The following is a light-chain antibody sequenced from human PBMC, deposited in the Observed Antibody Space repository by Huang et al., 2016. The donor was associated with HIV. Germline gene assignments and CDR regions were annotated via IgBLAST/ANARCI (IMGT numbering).Light chain of an antibody. Sequence: DIEMTQSPDSLTVSLGARAIINCKSSQAVLKNSNKKNYLAWYQQRPGTPPKVLIYWAASRESGVPERFSGSGSGTEFNLTISSLQPEDLAVYYCQQYYSPPYTFGQGTRLEI. CDR2: WAA. V-gene: IGKV4-1*01. J-gene: IGKJ2*01. CDR3: QQYYSPPYT. CDR1: QAVLKNSNKKNY.